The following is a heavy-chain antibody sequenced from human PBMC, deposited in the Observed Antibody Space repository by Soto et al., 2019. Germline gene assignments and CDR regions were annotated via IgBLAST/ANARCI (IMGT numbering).Heavy chain of an antibody. CDR1: VFSLSNNG. J-gene: IGHJ6*01. Sequence: PGGSLRLSCASPVFSLSNNGMHCVRQSPGKGLEWVAVISYDGNNKYYADSVKGRFTISRDNSKNTVYLEMNNLRAEDTAMYYCAKGGSGNYLTYYSSYGMEVWGQRTTDSGS. CDR2: ISYDGNNK. V-gene: IGHV3-30*18. D-gene: IGHD3-22*01. CDR3: AKGGSGNYLTYYSSYGMEV.